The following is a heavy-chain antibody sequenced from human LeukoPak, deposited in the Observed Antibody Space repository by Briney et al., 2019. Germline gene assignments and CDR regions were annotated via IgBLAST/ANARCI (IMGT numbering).Heavy chain of an antibody. J-gene: IGHJ1*01. CDR2: ISAYNGKT. Sequence: ASVKVSCKASGYTFNRYGISWVRQAPGQGLEWMGWISAYNGKTKNAQNLQGRVTMTTDTSTTTAYMELRSLKSDDTAVYYCARGHSTSWPEYFQHWGQGTLVTVSS. V-gene: IGHV1-18*01. D-gene: IGHD6-13*01. CDR1: GYTFNRYG. CDR3: ARGHSTSWPEYFQH.